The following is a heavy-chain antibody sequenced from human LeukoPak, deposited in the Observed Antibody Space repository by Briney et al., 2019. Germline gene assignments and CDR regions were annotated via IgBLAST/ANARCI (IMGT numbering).Heavy chain of an antibody. CDR1: GGSIGSYY. D-gene: IGHD6-13*01. CDR2: IYSSGST. J-gene: IGHJ5*02. Sequence: KTSETLSLTCTVSGGSIGSYYWSWIRQPPGKGLEWIGYIYSSGSTNYNPSLKGRVTISLDTFKNQFSLKLSFVAAADTAVYYCAGGVAATGTGGLSWFDPWGQGTLVTVSS. CDR3: AGGVAATGTGGLSWFDP. V-gene: IGHV4-59*01.